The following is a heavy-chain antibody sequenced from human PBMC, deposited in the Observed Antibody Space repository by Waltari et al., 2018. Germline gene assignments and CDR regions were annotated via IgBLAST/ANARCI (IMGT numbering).Heavy chain of an antibody. J-gene: IGHJ6*02. CDR3: AKTHVLLWFGDQIGGMDV. CDR1: GFTFSSYG. V-gene: IGHV3-30*18. D-gene: IGHD3-10*01. CDR2: ISYDGSNK. Sequence: QVQLVESGGGVVQPGRSLRLSCAASGFTFSSYGMHWVRQAPGKGLGGVADISYDGSNKDYADSVKGRLTISRDNSKNTLYLQMNSLRAEDTAVYYCAKTHVLLWFGDQIGGMDVWGQGTTVTVSS.